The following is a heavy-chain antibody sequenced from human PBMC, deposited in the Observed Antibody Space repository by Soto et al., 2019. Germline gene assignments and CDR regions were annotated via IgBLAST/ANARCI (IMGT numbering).Heavy chain of an antibody. J-gene: IGHJ6*02. CDR2: INSDGSHT. CDR3: AGGMAGLDV. CDR1: GLSVNIYW. Sequence: EVQLVVSGGGLVQPGGSLRLSCAASGLSVNIYWMHWGRQVPGKGLVWLARINSDGSHTIYVDSVKGRFTICRDNAKNTVFLQMDSLRDEDTGVYYCAGGMAGLDVWGQGTTVTVSS. V-gene: IGHV3-74*01.